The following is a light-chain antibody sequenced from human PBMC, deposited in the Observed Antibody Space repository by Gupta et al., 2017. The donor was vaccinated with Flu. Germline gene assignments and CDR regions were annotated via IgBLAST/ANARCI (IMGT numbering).Light chain of an antibody. Sequence: DIQMTQSPSSLSASVGDRVTITCRASQSISSYLNWYKQKPGKAPKLLIYAASSWQSGVTSRFSGSGSGTDFTLTISSPQPEDFATYYCQHSYSTPQWTFGQGTKVEIK. V-gene: IGKV1-39*01. CDR3: QHSYSTPQWT. CDR2: AAS. CDR1: QSISSY. J-gene: IGKJ1*01.